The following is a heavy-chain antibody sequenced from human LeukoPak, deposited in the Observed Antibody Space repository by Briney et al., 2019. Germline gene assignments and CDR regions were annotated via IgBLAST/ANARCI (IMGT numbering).Heavy chain of an antibody. D-gene: IGHD7-27*01. CDR2: IKEDGTEK. V-gene: IGHV3-7*01. CDR1: GFTFSGAW. Sequence: GGSLRLSCTASGFTFSGAWMTWVRQAPGKGLEWVANIKEDGTEKNYMDSVKGRFTISRDNAKNSLFLQMSNLRDDDTAIYYCARHVGISFWGQGTLVTVSS. J-gene: IGHJ4*02. CDR3: ARHVGISF.